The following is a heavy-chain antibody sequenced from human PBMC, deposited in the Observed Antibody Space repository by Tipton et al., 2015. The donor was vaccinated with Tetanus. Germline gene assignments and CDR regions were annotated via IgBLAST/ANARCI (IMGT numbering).Heavy chain of an antibody. V-gene: IGHV3-66*01. J-gene: IGHJ4*02. CDR2: IYSGGST. CDR1: GFTFNSYA. Sequence: SLRLSCAASGFTFNSYAMSWVRQAPGKGLEWLSGIYSGGSTYYADSVKGRFTISRDNSKNTLYLQMNSLRAEDTAVYYCATSYSNYGYDYWGQGTLVTVSS. D-gene: IGHD4-11*01. CDR3: ATSYSNYGYDY.